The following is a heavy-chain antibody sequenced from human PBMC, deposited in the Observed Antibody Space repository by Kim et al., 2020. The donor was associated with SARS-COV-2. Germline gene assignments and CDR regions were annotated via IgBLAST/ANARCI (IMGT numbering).Heavy chain of an antibody. Sequence: STAYADSVKGRFTISRDNAKNTLYLQMNSLRVEDTAVYYCTRGYGSETNYWGQGSLVIVST. V-gene: IGHV3-74*01. CDR2: ST. CDR3: TRGYGSETNY. D-gene: IGHD3-10*01. J-gene: IGHJ4*02.